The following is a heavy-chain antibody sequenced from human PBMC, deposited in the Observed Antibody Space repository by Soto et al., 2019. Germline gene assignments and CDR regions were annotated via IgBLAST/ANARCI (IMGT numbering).Heavy chain of an antibody. Sequence: DVQLVESGGGLVQPGGSLRLSCAASGFTFSRFWMHWVRQAPGKGLEWVSRASPDGTSTSYADSVKGRFTISRDNAKNTLFMQMNSLRAEDSAVYYCTRHGSGDYFLFDPWGQGTLVTVSS. CDR1: GFTFSRFW. V-gene: IGHV3-74*01. CDR2: ASPDGTST. D-gene: IGHD4-17*01. CDR3: TRHGSGDYFLFDP. J-gene: IGHJ5*02.